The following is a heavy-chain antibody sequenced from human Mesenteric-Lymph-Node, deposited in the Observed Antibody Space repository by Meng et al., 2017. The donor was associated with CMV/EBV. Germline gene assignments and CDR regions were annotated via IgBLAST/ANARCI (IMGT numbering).Heavy chain of an antibody. D-gene: IGHD6-13*01. CDR1: GYTFTSYG. J-gene: IGHJ4*02. V-gene: IGHV1-2*02. Sequence: ASVKVSCKASGYTFTSYGISWVRQAPGQGFEWMGWINPNTGGTEYAQKFQGRVTMTRETSISTAYMELSSLRSDDTAVYYCASGGHGSSWYSLDYWGQGTLVTVSS. CDR2: INPNTGGT. CDR3: ASGGHGSSWYSLDY.